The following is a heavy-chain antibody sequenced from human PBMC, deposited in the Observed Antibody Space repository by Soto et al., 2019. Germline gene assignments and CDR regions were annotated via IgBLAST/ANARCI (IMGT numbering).Heavy chain of an antibody. CDR2: IYPGDSDT. D-gene: IGHD2-15*01. J-gene: IGHJ5*02. V-gene: IGHV5-51*01. CDR1: GYSFTSYW. CDR3: ARRGGYCSGGSCYNWFDP. Sequence: RGESLKISCKGSGYSFTSYWIGWVRQMPGKGLEWMGIIYPGDSDTRYSPSFQGQVTISADKSISTAYLQWSSLKASDTAMYYCARRGGYCSGGSCYNWFDPWGQGTLVTVSS.